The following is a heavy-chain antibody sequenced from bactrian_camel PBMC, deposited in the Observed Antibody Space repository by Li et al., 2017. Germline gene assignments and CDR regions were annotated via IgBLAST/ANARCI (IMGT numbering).Heavy chain of an antibody. CDR3: AARGPYCYTKLSVADFTY. J-gene: IGHJ4*01. CDR2: IDSFGRA. Sequence: VQLVESGGGSVQAGGSLRLSCVASGYIDPVTRYCMGWFRQAPGKEREGVAGIDSFGRATYAPSVQGRFTISEDNALSAAHLQMTDLKPEDTAMYYCAARGPYCYTKLSVADFTYRGQGTQVTVS. V-gene: IGHV3S53*01. CDR1: GYIDPVTRYC. D-gene: IGHD2*01.